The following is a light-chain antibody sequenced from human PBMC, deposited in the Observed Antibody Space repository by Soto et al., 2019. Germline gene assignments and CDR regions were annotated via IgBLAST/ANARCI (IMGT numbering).Light chain of an antibody. Sequence: DIQMTQSPSSLSASVGDRVTITCRASQSISRNLNWYQQKQGKAPNLLIYAASSLQSGVPSRFSGSGSGTDFTLTISSLQPEDFGTYYCQQSYNTPPTFSQGTKVEIK. CDR3: QQSYNTPPT. CDR1: QSISRN. CDR2: AAS. J-gene: IGKJ1*01. V-gene: IGKV1-39*01.